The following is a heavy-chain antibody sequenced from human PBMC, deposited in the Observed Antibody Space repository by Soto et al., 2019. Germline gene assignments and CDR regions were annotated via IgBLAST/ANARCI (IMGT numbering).Heavy chain of an antibody. V-gene: IGHV3-23*01. J-gene: IGHJ4*02. Sequence: EVQLLESGGALVQPGGSLRLSCAASGFTFSNHAMNWVRQAPGKGLEWVSTISDSGSTYYADSVKGRFTISRDNSKNTLDLQMKSLRAEDTAVYYCSRDPVGHYFTRTSCLYFFDHWGQGALVIVSS. D-gene: IGHD2-2*01. CDR1: GFTFSNHA. CDR3: SRDPVGHYFTRTSCLYFFDH. CDR2: ISDSGST.